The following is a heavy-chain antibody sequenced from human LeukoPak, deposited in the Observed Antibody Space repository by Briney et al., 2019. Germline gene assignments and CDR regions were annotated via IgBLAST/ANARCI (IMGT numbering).Heavy chain of an antibody. D-gene: IGHD3-10*01. Sequence: SETLSLTCAVYGGSFSGYYWSWIRQPPGKGLEWIGEINHSGSTNYNPFLKSRVTISVDTSKNQCSLMLSSVTAADTAVYYCARGKVVRGVLRGYYYYGVDVWGQGTTVTVSS. V-gene: IGHV4-34*01. CDR2: INHSGST. J-gene: IGHJ6*02. CDR1: GGSFSGYY. CDR3: ARGKVVRGVLRGYYYYGVDV.